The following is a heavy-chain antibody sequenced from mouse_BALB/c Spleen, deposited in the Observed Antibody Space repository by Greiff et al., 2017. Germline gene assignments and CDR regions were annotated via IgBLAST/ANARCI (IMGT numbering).Heavy chain of an antibody. J-gene: IGHJ4*01. CDR2: IDPSDSYT. Sequence: QVQLQQSGAELVKPGASVKLSCKASGYTFTSYWMHWVKQRPGQGLEWIGEIDPSDSYTNYNQKFKGKATLTVDKSSSTAYMQLSSLTSEDSAVYYCARRRRYYAMDYWGQGTSVTVSS. CDR3: ARRRRYYAMDY. CDR1: GYTFTSYW. V-gene: IGHV1-69*02.